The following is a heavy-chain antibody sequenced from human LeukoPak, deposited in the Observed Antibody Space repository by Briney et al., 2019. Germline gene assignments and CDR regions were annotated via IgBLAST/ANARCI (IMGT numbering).Heavy chain of an antibody. Sequence: GGSLRLSCAASGFTFSSYEMNWVRQAPGKGLEWVSAISGSGGSTYYADSVKGRFTISRDNSKNTLYLQMNSLRAEDTAVYYCAKGLFYCSGGSCYSDFTYYFDYWGQGTLVTVSS. CDR3: AKGLFYCSGGSCYSDFTYYFDY. D-gene: IGHD2-15*01. CDR1: GFTFSSYE. CDR2: ISGSGGST. V-gene: IGHV3-23*01. J-gene: IGHJ4*02.